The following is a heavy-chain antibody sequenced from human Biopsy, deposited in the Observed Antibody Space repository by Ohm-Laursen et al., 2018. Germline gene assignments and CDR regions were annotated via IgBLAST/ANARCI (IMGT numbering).Heavy chain of an antibody. Sequence: SLRLSCAASGFTFSDYALHWVRQAPGKGPEWVAVSSYDGSNTYHADSVRGRFTISRDNSKNTLYLQMNSLRAEDTAVYYCARAIGSSYGYLKGFDLWGRGTLVTVSS. CDR1: GFTFSDYA. CDR2: SSYDGSNT. CDR3: ARAIGSSYGYLKGFDL. V-gene: IGHV3-30*03. J-gene: IGHJ2*01. D-gene: IGHD5-18*01.